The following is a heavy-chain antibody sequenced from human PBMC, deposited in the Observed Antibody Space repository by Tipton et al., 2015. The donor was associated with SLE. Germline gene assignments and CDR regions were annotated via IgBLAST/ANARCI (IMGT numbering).Heavy chain of an antibody. CDR2: IYPGDSDA. CDR1: GYSFTTYW. Sequence: VQLVQSGAEVKKPGESLRISCKGSGYSFTTYWIGWVRQMPGKGLEWMGIIYPGDSDARYSPSFQGQVTISADKSISTAYLQWSSLKASDTAIYYCARRGISTQSFGMMIVGAFDIWGQGTMVTVSS. CDR3: ARRGISTQSFGMMIVGAFDI. D-gene: IGHD3-22*01. V-gene: IGHV5-51*03. J-gene: IGHJ3*02.